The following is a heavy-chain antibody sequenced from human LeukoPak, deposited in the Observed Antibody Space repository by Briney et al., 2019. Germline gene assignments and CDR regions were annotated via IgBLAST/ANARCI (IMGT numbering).Heavy chain of an antibody. J-gene: IGHJ4*02. CDR2: INHSGST. V-gene: IGHV4-34*01. CDR1: GGSFSGYY. D-gene: IGHD2-8*01. CDR3: ARMANFDY. Sequence: SETLSLTCAVYGGSFSGYYWSWIRQPPGKGLEWIGEINHSGSTNYNPSLKSRVTISVDTSKNQFSLKLSSVTAADTAVYYCARMANFDYWAQETLVTVSS.